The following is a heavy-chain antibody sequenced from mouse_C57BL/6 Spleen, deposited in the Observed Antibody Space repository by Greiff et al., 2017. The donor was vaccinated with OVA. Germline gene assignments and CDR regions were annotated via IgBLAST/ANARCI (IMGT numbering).Heavy chain of an antibody. CDR1: GYTFTSYW. CDR3: ARPYGNYGAWFAY. Sequence: QVHVKQPGAELVRPGSSVKLSCKASGYTFTSYWMDWVKQRPGQGLEWIGNIYPSDSETHYNQKFKDKATLTVDKSSSTAYMQLSSLTSEDSAVYYCARPYGNYGAWFAYWGQGTLVTVSA. CDR2: IYPSDSET. V-gene: IGHV1-61*01. J-gene: IGHJ3*01. D-gene: IGHD2-1*01.